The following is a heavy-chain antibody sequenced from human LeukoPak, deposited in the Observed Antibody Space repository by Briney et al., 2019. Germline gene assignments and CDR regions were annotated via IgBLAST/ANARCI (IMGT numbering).Heavy chain of an antibody. V-gene: IGHV4-34*01. CDR1: GGSFSGYY. J-gene: IGHJ4*02. CDR2: INHSGST. Sequence: SETLSLTCAVYGGSFSGYYWSWIRQPPGKGLEWIGEINHSGSTYYNPSLKSRVTISVDTSKNQFSLKLSSVTAADTAVYYCARHSSIAVAGRKIFDYWGQGTLVTVSS. CDR3: ARHSSIAVAGRKIFDY. D-gene: IGHD6-19*01.